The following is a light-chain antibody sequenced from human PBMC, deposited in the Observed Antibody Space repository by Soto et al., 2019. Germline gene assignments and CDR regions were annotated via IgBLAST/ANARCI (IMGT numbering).Light chain of an antibody. V-gene: IGKV3-20*01. Sequence: EIVLTQSPGTLSSSPGERATLSCRASERLTSVYLAWYQQRPGQPPRLLIYGASNRATGIPDRFSGSGSGTDFSLIINRLEPEDVAIYYCQQYGGSHRITFGQGTRLDIK. CDR2: GAS. CDR1: ERLTSVY. CDR3: QQYGGSHRIT. J-gene: IGKJ5*01.